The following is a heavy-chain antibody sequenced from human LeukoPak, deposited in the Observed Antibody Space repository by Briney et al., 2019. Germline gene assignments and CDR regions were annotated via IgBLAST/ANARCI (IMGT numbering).Heavy chain of an antibody. CDR3: ARGLGTYGDPFDY. D-gene: IGHD4-17*01. J-gene: IGHJ4*02. V-gene: IGHV4-39*07. CDR1: GGSISSSSYY. CDR2: IYYSGST. Sequence: PSETLSLTCTVSGGSISSSSYYWGWIRQPPGKGLEWIGSIYYSGSTYYNPSLKSRVTISVDTSKNQFSLKLSSVTAADTAVYYCARGLGTYGDPFDYWGQGTLVTVSS.